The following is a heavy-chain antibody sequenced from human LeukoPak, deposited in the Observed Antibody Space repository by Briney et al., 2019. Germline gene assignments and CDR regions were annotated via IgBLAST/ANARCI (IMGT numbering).Heavy chain of an antibody. Sequence: PSETLSLTCTVSGAPISSHYWSWIRQTPGKGLEWIGCIHTNGNNNYNPPLRGRVTMSVDTSKNQFSLKMTSVTAADTAVYYCARGYFDSRDSSNPFDNWGQGTLVTVSS. D-gene: IGHD3-9*01. V-gene: IGHV4-4*09. CDR3: ARGYFDSRDSSNPFDN. J-gene: IGHJ4*02. CDR1: GAPISSHY. CDR2: IHTNGNN.